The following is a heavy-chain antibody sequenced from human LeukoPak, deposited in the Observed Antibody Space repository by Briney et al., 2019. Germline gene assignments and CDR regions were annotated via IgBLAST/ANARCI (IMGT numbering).Heavy chain of an antibody. Sequence: SVKVSCKASGYTFTSYGINWVRQAPGQGLEWMGGIIPMFGTPNYAQNFQGTVTITADESTSTAYMELSSLRSDDTALYYCATTPGKIWFGELSRWGQGTLVTVSS. CDR1: GYTFTSYG. CDR2: IIPMFGTP. CDR3: ATTPGKIWFGELSR. V-gene: IGHV1-69*13. D-gene: IGHD3-10*01. J-gene: IGHJ4*02.